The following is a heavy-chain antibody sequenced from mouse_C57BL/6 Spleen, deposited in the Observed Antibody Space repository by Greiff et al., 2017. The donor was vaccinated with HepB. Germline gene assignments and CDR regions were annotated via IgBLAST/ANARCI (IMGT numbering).Heavy chain of an antibody. CDR2: IDPSDSYT. D-gene: IGHD1-1*01. J-gene: IGHJ2*01. Sequence: QVQLKQPGAELVRPGTSVKLSCKASGYTFTSYWMHWVKQRPGQGLEWIGVIDPSDSYTNYNQKFKGKATLTVDTSSSTAYMQPSSLTSEDSAVYYCASYYYGSPFYFDYWGQGTTLTVSS. CDR1: GYTFTSYW. V-gene: IGHV1-59*01. CDR3: ASYYYGSPFYFDY.